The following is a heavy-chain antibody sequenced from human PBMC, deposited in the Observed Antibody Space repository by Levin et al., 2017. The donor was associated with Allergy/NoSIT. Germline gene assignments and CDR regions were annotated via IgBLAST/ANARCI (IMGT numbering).Heavy chain of an antibody. CDR1: GFTFSSYA. Sequence: GESLKISCAASGFTFSSYAMSWVRQAPGKGLAWVSAISGSGGYTYYADSVKGRFTISRDNSKNTLYLQMNSLRAEDTAVYYCARDDSGYDSWGGPFDYWRQGALVTVSS. CDR2: ISGSGGYT. CDR3: ARDDSGYDSWGGPFDY. J-gene: IGHJ4*02. D-gene: IGHD5-12*01. V-gene: IGHV3-23*01.